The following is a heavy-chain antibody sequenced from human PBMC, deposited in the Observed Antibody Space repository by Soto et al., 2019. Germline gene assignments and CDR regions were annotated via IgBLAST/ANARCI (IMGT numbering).Heavy chain of an antibody. CDR1: GYTFTGYY. J-gene: IGHJ4*02. D-gene: IGHD2-2*01. Sequence: ASVKVSCKASGYTFTGYYMHWVRQAPRQGLEWMGWINPNSGGTNYAQKFQGWVTMTRDTSISTAYMELSRLRSDDTAVYYCAKDPFIVVVPAASDYWGQGTLVTVSS. V-gene: IGHV1-2*04. CDR2: INPNSGGT. CDR3: AKDPFIVVVPAASDY.